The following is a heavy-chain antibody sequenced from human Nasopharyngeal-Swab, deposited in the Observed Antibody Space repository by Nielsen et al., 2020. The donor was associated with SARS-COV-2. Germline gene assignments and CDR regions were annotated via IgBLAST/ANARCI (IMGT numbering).Heavy chain of an antibody. D-gene: IGHD3-22*01. J-gene: IGHJ4*02. CDR2: INTNTGNP. CDR3: ARELYYDSSGPQGY. Sequence: ASVNAPCKASGYFFTSYAMNWVRPAPGQGLEWMGWINTNTGNPTYAQGFTGRFVFSLDTSVSTAYLQISSLKAEDTAVYYCARELYYDSSGPQGYWGQGTLVTVSS. V-gene: IGHV7-4-1*02. CDR1: GYFFTSYA.